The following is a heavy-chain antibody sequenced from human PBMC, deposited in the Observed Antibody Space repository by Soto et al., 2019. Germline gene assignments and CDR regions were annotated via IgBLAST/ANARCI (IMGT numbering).Heavy chain of an antibody. Sequence: SETLSLTCTVSGGSISSYYWSWIRQPPRKGLEWIGYIYYSGSTNYNPSLKSRVTISVDTSKNQFSLKLSSVTAADTAVYYCARESRKGYYYDSSGYYYGPRDAFDIWGQGTMVTVSS. CDR1: GGSISSYY. CDR3: ARESRKGYYYDSSGYYYGPRDAFDI. J-gene: IGHJ3*02. V-gene: IGHV4-59*01. CDR2: IYYSGST. D-gene: IGHD3-22*01.